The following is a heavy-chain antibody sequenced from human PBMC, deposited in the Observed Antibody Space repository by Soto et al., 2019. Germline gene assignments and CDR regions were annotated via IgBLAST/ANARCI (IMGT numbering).Heavy chain of an antibody. D-gene: IGHD3-22*01. CDR3: MLGSGWKDFDY. CDR2: IYYTGST. Sequence: PSETLSLTCAVSGGSISSGGYSWSWIRQPPGKGLEWIGYIYYTGSTYYNPSLKSRVTISVDTSKNQFSLKLRSVTAADTAVYYCMLGSGWKDFDYWGQGTLVTVSS. CDR1: GGSISSGGYS. V-gene: IGHV4-30-2*03. J-gene: IGHJ4*02.